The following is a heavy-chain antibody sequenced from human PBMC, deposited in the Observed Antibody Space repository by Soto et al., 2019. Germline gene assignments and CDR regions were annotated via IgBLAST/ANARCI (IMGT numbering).Heavy chain of an antibody. CDR3: AKEAAAGTFALSC. D-gene: IGHD6-13*01. CDR1: GFTFISYA. V-gene: IGHV3-23*01. CDR2: ISGSGGST. Sequence: GGSLRLSCAASGFTFISYAMSWARQAPGKGLEWVSAISGSGGSTFYADSVKGRFPISRDTPKNTLHLQMNRLRAEDTPVYYCAKEAAAGTFALSCWGQGTLVTVSS. J-gene: IGHJ4*02.